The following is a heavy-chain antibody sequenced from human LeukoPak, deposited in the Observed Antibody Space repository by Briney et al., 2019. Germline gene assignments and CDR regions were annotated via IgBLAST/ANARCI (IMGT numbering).Heavy chain of an antibody. D-gene: IGHD3-3*01. V-gene: IGHV3-21*04. J-gene: IGHJ1*01. CDR1: GFTFSSYS. CDR2: SSSSSSYI. Sequence: GESLRLSCAASGFTFSSYSMNWVRHAPGKGLEWVSSSSSSSSYIYYADSVKDRFTISRDNSKNTLDLQMNSLRAEDTAVYYGANRAVITPTPYFQHWGQGTLVTVSS. CDR3: ANRAVITPTPYFQH.